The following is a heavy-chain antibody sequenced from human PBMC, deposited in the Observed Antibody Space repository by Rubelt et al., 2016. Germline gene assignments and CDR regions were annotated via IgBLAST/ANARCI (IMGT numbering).Heavy chain of an antibody. J-gene: IGHJ4*02. CDR3: ASRGRYYGSGSYPPRTGIVDY. D-gene: IGHD3-10*01. CDR1: GGSFSGYY. V-gene: IGHV4-34*01. CDR2: INHSGST. Sequence: QVQLQQWGAGLLKPSETLSLTCAVYGGSFSGYYWRWIRQPPGKGLEWIGEINHSGSTNYNPSLKSRVTRLVDPSKNQFVRKLSSVTAADTAVYYCASRGRYYGSGSYPPRTGIVDYWGQGTLVTVSS.